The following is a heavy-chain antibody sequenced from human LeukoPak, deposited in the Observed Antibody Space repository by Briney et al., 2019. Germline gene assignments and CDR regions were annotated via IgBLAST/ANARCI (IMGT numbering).Heavy chain of an antibody. CDR2: INPSGGST. CDR1: GYTFTNYY. J-gene: IGHJ4*02. Sequence: ASVKVSCKASGYTFTNYYMHWVRQAPGQGLEWMGIINPSGGSTNYAQKFQGRVTMTRDTSTSTVYMELSSLRSEDTAVYYCARDAPSGWYLDYWGQGTLVTASS. CDR3: ARDAPSGWYLDY. D-gene: IGHD6-19*01. V-gene: IGHV1-46*01.